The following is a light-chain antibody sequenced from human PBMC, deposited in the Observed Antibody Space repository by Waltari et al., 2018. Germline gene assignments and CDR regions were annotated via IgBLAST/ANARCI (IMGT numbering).Light chain of an antibody. CDR2: EVS. V-gene: IGLV2-8*01. J-gene: IGLJ3*02. Sequence: QSALTQPPSASGSPGQSVTISCTGTSSDVGGYHYVSWYQHHPGKAPKFMIYEVSKRPSWVPDRFSGSKSGNTASLPVSGLQAEDEADYYCSSYAGSNTWVFGGGTKLTVL. CDR1: SSDVGGYHY. CDR3: SSYAGSNTWV.